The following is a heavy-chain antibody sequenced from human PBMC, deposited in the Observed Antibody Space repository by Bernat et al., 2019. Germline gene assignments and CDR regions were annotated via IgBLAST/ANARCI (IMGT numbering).Heavy chain of an antibody. Sequence: QVQLVQSGAEVKKPGSSVKVSCKASGDTFSSYAISWVRQAPGQGLEWMGGIIPIFGTANYTQKFQGRDTITADESTSKAYIELSRLRSEDTAGYYCAGAVLPRSRLFFYYFMDVWGKGTTVTVS. CDR3: AGAVLPRSRLFFYYFMDV. CDR2: IIPIFGTA. V-gene: IGHV1-69*01. CDR1: GDTFSSYA. J-gene: IGHJ6*03.